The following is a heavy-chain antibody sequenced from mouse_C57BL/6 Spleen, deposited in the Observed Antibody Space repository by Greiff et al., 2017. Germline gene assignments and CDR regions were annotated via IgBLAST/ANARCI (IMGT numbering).Heavy chain of an antibody. V-gene: IGHV1-18*01. D-gene: IGHD2-4*01. CDR3: ARYDYDRDWYFDV. CDR1: GYTFTDYN. CDR2: INPNNGGT. J-gene: IGHJ1*03. Sequence: EVQLQESGPELVKPGASVKIPCKASGYTFTDYNMDWVKQSHGKSLEWIGDINPNNGGTIYNQKFKGKATLTVDKSSSTAYMELRSLTSEDTAVYYCARYDYDRDWYFDVWGTGTTVTVSS.